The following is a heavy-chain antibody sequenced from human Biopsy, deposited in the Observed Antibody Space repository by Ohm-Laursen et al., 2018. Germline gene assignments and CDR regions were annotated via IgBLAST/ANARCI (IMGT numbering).Heavy chain of an antibody. D-gene: IGHD2-15*01. Sequence: SLRLSCTASGFTFSRYWIHWVRQAPGKGLEWVSVLSGSGGTTYYADSVKGRFTISRDNSKNTLYLQMNSLTAEDTAVYYCAKTFHGSSFLYDYWGQGTLVTVSS. J-gene: IGHJ4*02. CDR3: AKTFHGSSFLYDY. CDR2: LSGSGGTT. V-gene: IGHV3-23*01. CDR1: GFTFSRYW.